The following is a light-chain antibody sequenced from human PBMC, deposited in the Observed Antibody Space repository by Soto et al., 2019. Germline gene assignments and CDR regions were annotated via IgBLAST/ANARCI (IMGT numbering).Light chain of an antibody. J-gene: IGLJ1*01. CDR2: EVS. CDR1: ISDVGGYNY. CDR3: SSYSSTSTLYV. Sequence: QSALSQPASVSGSPGQSITISCTGTISDVGGYNYDSWYQHHPGKAPQLMIYEVSNRPSGVSNRFSGSKSGNTASLTISGLQAEDEADYHCSSYSSTSTLYVFETGTKLTVL. V-gene: IGLV2-14*01.